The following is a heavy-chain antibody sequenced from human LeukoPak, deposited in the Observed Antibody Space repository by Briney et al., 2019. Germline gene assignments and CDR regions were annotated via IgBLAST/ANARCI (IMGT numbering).Heavy chain of an antibody. CDR1: GYTFISYA. J-gene: IGHJ4*02. CDR3: ARARWTSTVTTYYLDY. CDR2: INAGNGNT. Sequence: ASVKVSCKASGYTFISYAIQWVRQAPGQRLEWMGWINAGNGNTKYSQNFQGRVTITRDTSASTAYMELSSLTSEDTAVYYCARARWTSTVTTYYLDYWGQGTLVTVSS. D-gene: IGHD4-17*01. V-gene: IGHV1-3*01.